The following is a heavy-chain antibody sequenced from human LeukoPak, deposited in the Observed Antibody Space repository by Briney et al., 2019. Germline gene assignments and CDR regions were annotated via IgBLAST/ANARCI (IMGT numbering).Heavy chain of an antibody. Sequence: TLPLTCAVSGGSISSGGLSWSWIRQPPGKGLEWIGYIYHSGSTYYNPSLKSRVTISMDRSKNQFSLKLTSVTAADTAVYYCARDNNVWGQGILVTVSS. J-gene: IGHJ1*01. CDR1: GGSISSGGLS. V-gene: IGHV4-30-2*01. D-gene: IGHD1-14*01. CDR2: IYHSGST. CDR3: ARDNNV.